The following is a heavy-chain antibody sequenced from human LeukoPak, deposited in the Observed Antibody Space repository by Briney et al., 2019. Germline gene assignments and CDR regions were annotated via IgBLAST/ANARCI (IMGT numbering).Heavy chain of an antibody. J-gene: IGHJ4*02. CDR1: GGSISSYY. CDR3: ARETSTYYVFWSGYYNWGYYFDF. V-gene: IGHV4-4*07. CDR2: IYTSGST. Sequence: NTSETLSLTCTVSGGSISSYYWSWIRQPAGKGLEWIGRIYTSGSTNYNPSLESRVTMSVDTSKNQFSLKLSSVTAADTAVYYCARETSTYYVFWSGYYNWGYYFDFWGQGTLVTVSS. D-gene: IGHD3-3*01.